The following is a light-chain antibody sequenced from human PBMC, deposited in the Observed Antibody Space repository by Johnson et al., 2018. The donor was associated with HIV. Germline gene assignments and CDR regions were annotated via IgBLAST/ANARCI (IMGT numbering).Light chain of an antibody. CDR3: GTWDTSLSAVWF. J-gene: IGLJ1*01. CDR2: DNN. CDR1: SSNIGNNY. V-gene: IGLV1-51*01. Sequence: QSVLTQPPSVSAAPGQKVTISCSGSSSNIGNNYVSWYQQLPGTAPKLLIYDNNKRPSGIPDRFSGSKSGTSATLGITGLQTGVEADYYCGTWDTSLSAVWFFGSGTKVTFL.